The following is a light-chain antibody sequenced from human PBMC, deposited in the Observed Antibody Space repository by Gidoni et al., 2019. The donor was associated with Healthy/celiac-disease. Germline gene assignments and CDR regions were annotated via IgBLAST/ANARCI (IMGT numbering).Light chain of an antibody. CDR3: QKYNSAPWT. V-gene: IGKV1-27*01. CDR1: QGISNY. J-gene: IGKJ1*01. CDR2: AAS. Sequence: DIQTSQSPSSLPASVGDRVTITCRASQGISNYLAWYQQKPGKVPKLLIYAASTLQSGVPSRFSGSGSGTDFTLTISSLQPEDVATYYCQKYNSAPWTFGQGTKVEIK.